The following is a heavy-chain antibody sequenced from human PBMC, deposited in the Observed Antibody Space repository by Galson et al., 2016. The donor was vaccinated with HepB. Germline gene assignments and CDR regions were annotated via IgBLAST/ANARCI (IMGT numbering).Heavy chain of an antibody. CDR1: GFTFSSSA. Sequence: QSGAEVKKPGGSLKSSCKASGFTFSSSAAQWVRQTRGQRLEWIGWIVVGSGDTNSAQKFQERVTITRDMSTSTAYMELSSLRSEDTAVYYCAADRYCGGNCYSSDAFDIWGQGTMVTVSS. V-gene: IGHV1-58*01. D-gene: IGHD2-21*01. CDR2: IVVGSGDT. J-gene: IGHJ3*02. CDR3: AADRYCGGNCYSSDAFDI.